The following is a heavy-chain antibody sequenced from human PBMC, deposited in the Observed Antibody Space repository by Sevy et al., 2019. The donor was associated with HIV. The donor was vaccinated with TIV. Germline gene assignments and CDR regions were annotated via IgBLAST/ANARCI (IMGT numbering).Heavy chain of an antibody. Sequence: GGSLRLSCAASGLTFSNYWMTWVRQAPGKGLEWVANINQGGSQEYYVDAVKGRFTISRDNAKNSLYLQINNLRAEDTAVYYCATILPAGVPAEYFQHWGQGTLVTVSS. CDR2: INQGGSQE. D-gene: IGHD2-2*01. CDR1: GLTFSNYW. V-gene: IGHV3-7*01. J-gene: IGHJ1*01. CDR3: ATILPAGVPAEYFQH.